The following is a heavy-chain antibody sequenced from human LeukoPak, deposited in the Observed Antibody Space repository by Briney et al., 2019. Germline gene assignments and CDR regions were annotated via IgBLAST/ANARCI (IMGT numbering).Heavy chain of an antibody. CDR3: ARSRGIGGNFDY. Sequence: SETLSLTCTVSGGSISSGDYYWSWICQPPGKGLEWIGYIYYSGSTYYNPSLKSRVTISVDTSKNQFSLKLSSVTAADTAVYYCARSRGIGGNFDYWGQGTLVTVSS. D-gene: IGHD3-16*01. CDR1: GGSISSGDYY. CDR2: IYYSGST. V-gene: IGHV4-30-4*01. J-gene: IGHJ4*02.